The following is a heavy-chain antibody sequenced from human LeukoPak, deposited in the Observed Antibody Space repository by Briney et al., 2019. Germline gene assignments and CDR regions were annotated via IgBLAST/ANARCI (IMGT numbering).Heavy chain of an antibody. J-gene: IGHJ3*02. Sequence: GGSLRLSCAASGFTFSSYGMHWVRQAPGKGLEWVAVIWYDGSNKYYADTVKGRFTISRDNSKNTLYLQMNSLRGEDTALYYCARDTSPRIAAIYYDAFDIWGQGTMVTVSS. CDR3: ARDTSPRIAAIYYDAFDI. CDR2: IWYDGSNK. D-gene: IGHD6-13*01. V-gene: IGHV3-33*01. CDR1: GFTFSSYG.